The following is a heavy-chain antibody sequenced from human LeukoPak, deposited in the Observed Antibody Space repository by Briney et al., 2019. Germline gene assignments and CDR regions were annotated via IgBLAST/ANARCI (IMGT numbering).Heavy chain of an antibody. CDR3: ARGYCSGTSCYMFDS. CDR2: ISSSKTYI. V-gene: IGHV3-21*01. J-gene: IGHJ4*02. D-gene: IGHD2-2*01. Sequence: GGSLRLSCAGSGFNFIDNSGDWVRQAPGRGLEWDSSISSSKTYIYYRDSVNGRFTISRDNAKNSLFLQMNSLRVEDTAVYFCARGYCSGTSCYMFDSWGQGTRVIVSS. CDR1: GFNFIDNS.